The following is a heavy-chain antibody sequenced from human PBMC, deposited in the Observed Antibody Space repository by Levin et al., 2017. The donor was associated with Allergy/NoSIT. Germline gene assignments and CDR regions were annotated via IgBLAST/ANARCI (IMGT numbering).Heavy chain of an antibody. CDR3: ARSFEYYYDSSGYYSYHPFDY. V-gene: IGHV1-2*02. J-gene: IGHJ4*02. CDR1: GYTFTGYN. Sequence: ASVKVSCKASGYTFTGYNMHWVRQAPGQGLEWMGWINPNTGGTKYAQRFQGRVTMTRDTSISTAYMELSRLRSDDTAVYYCARSFEYYYDSSGYYSYHPFDYWGQGTLVTVSS. CDR2: INPNTGGT. D-gene: IGHD3-22*01.